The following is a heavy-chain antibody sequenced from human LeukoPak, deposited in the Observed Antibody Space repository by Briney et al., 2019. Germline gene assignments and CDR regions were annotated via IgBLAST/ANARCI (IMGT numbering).Heavy chain of an antibody. CDR3: ARSRDSSGHSMYTFDV. J-gene: IGHJ3*01. V-gene: IGHV4-38-2*02. CDR2: IYHSGNT. Sequence: SETLSLTCSVSGYSISSGFHWGWIRQPPGKGLEWIGSIYHSGNTYYNPSLKSRVTISVDTSNNQFSLKLSSVTAADTAVYYCARSRDSSGHSMYTFDVWGQGTMVTVSS. CDR1: GYSISSGFH. D-gene: IGHD3-22*01.